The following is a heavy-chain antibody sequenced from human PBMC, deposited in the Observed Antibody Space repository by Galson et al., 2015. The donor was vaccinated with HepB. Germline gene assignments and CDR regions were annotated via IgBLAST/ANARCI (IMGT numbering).Heavy chain of an antibody. Sequence: SVKVSCKASGYTFTSYGITWVRQAPGQGLEWMGWISAFSGNTKYAQKFQVRVTMTTDTSTSTAYMELKSLRSDDTAVYYCARTPLDTALVMVDYWGQGTLATVSS. CDR1: GYTFTSYG. CDR2: ISAFSGNT. V-gene: IGHV1-18*04. J-gene: IGHJ4*02. D-gene: IGHD5-18*01. CDR3: ARTPLDTALVMVDY.